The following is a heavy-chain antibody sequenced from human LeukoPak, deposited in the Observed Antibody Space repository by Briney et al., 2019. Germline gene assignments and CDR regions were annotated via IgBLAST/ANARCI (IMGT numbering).Heavy chain of an antibody. V-gene: IGHV4-30-2*01. Sequence: SETLSLTCAVSGGSISSGGYSWSWIRQPPGKGXXXXGYIYHSGSTYYNPSLKSRVTISVDRSKNQFSLKLSSVTAADTAVYYCARRLITFGGVIVDYWGQGTLVTVSS. CDR2: IYHSGST. D-gene: IGHD3-16*02. CDR3: ARRLITFGGVIVDY. J-gene: IGHJ4*02. CDR1: GGSISSGGYS.